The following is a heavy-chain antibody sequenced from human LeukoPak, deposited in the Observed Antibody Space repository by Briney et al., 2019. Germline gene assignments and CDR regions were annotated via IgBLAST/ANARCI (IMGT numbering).Heavy chain of an antibody. Sequence: SETLSLTCTVSGGSMKSYYWSWIRQPPGKGLEWIGYINPSGGTIYSPSLKSRVTIPLDRSQNQFSLKLNSVTAADTAVYYCARMGNPATVTADYWGQGTLVTVSS. CDR1: GGSMKSYY. V-gene: IGHV4-4*08. D-gene: IGHD4-17*01. CDR2: INPSGGT. CDR3: ARMGNPATVTADY. J-gene: IGHJ4*02.